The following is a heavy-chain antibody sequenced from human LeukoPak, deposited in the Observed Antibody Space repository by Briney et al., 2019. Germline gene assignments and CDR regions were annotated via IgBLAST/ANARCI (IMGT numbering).Heavy chain of an antibody. D-gene: IGHD6-13*01. CDR3: ARGPGTWYYY. J-gene: IGHJ4*02. CDR2: IYYSGST. Sequence: ETLSLTCTVSGGSISSYYWSWIRQPPGKGLEWIGYIYYSGSTNYNPSLKSRVTISVDTSKNQFSLNLRSVTAADTALYYCARGPGTWYYYWGQGTLVTVSS. CDR1: GGSISSYY. V-gene: IGHV4-59*12.